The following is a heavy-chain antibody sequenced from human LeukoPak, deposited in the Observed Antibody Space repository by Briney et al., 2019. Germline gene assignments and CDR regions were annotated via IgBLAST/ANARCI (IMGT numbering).Heavy chain of an antibody. J-gene: IGHJ1*01. CDR1: GFTFYSYW. V-gene: IGHV3-74*01. CDR3: AKGTYQHDYYYGSGSYYNLEYFQH. CDR2: INGDGSTS. Sequence: GGSLRLSCVASGFTFYSYWMHWVRQAPGKGLVWVSCINGDGSTSNYADSVKGRFTISRDNAKNTLYLQMNSLRAEDTAVYYCAKGTYQHDYYYGSGSYYNLEYFQHWGQGTLVTVSS. D-gene: IGHD3-10*01.